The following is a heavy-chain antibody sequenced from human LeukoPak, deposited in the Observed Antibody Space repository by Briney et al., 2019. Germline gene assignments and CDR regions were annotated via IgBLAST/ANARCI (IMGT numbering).Heavy chain of an antibody. CDR2: VSDSGATT. Sequence: GGSLRLSCVASGFTFSSYAMSWVRQAPGKGLGWVSSVSDSGATTYYADSVKGRFTISRDNSKNTLYLQMNNLTAEDAAVYYCAKRYSSAWHDGYWGQGTLVTVSS. D-gene: IGHD6-19*01. J-gene: IGHJ4*02. V-gene: IGHV3-23*01. CDR3: AKRYSSAWHDGY. CDR1: GFTFSSYA.